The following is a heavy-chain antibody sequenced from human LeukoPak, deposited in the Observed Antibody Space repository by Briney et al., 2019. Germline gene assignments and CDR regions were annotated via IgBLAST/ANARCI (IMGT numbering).Heavy chain of an antibody. D-gene: IGHD3-16*02. J-gene: IGHJ4*02. V-gene: IGHV7-4-1*02. CDR3: ARAYQRLGQLSLPDY. CDR1: GYTFTNCA. Sequence: ASVKVSYKASGYTFTNCAMNWVRQAPGQGLEWMGWIHPSTGNPTYAQDFTGRFVFSLDTSVSTTYLQISSLKAEDTAVYYCARAYQRLGQLSLPDYWGQGTLVTVSS. CDR2: IHPSTGNP.